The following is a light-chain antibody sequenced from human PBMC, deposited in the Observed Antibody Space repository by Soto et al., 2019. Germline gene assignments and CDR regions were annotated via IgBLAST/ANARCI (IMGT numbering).Light chain of an antibody. V-gene: IGLV2-14*01. CDR3: SSSTSSDTLL. CDR1: SSDVGGYNY. Sequence: QSALTQPVSVSGSPGQSITISCTGTSSDVGGYNYVSWYQQHPGKAPKLMIYEVSNRPSGVSNRFSGSKSGNTASLTISGLQAEDEADYYCSSSTSSDTLLFGGGTQLTVL. CDR2: EVS. J-gene: IGLJ2*01.